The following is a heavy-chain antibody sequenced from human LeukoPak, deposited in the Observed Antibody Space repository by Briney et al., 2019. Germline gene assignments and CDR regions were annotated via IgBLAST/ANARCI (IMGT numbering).Heavy chain of an antibody. CDR1: GYTFTSYY. CDR2: INPSGGST. V-gene: IGHV1-46*01. Sequence: GASVKVSCKASGYTFTSYYMHWVRQAPGQGLEWMGIINPSGGSTSYAQKFQGRVTMTRDMSTSTVYMELSSLRSEDTAVYYCARDRFRWGFGELLGYWGQGTLVTVSS. J-gene: IGHJ4*02. D-gene: IGHD3-10*01. CDR3: ARDRFRWGFGELLGY.